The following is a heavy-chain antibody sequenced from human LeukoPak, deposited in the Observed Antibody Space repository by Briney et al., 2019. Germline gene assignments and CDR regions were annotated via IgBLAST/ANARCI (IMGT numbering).Heavy chain of an antibody. D-gene: IGHD2-2*01. J-gene: IGHJ4*01. CDR2: MNPSSGNT. CDR1: GYTFTSYD. Sequence: ASVTVSCKASGYTFTSYDFSWVRRGTGQGLELMGCMNPSSGNTGFAQKFQGRVTMTRNTAISTAYMELSSLRSKDTDVYYCARAHRVVKSRTPVAYWGQGTLVTVSS. CDR3: ARAHRVVKSRTPVAY. V-gene: IGHV1-8*01.